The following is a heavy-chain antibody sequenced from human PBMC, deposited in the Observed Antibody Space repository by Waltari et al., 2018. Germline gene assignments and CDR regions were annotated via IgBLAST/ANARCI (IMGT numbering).Heavy chain of an antibody. CDR2: IYHNGST. CDR1: GGSLRRTNW. D-gene: IGHD6-25*01. Sequence: QVQLQESGPGLVKPSGTLSLTCDVSGGSLRRTNWWSWVRQPPGRGLEWIGEIYHNGSTSYNPSLGRRVTVSVDKSKNQFSLKVTSVTAADTAVYYCARDAIRAALDHWGPGILVTVSS. CDR3: ARDAIRAALDH. V-gene: IGHV4-4*02. J-gene: IGHJ4*02.